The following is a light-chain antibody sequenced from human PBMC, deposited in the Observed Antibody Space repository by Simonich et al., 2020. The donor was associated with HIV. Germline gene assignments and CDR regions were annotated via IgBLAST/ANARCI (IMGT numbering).Light chain of an antibody. CDR1: QSVNSY. J-gene: IGKJ2*01. CDR2: DAS. V-gene: IGKV3-11*01. Sequence: EIVLTQFPATLSLSPGERATLSCRASQSVNSYLAWYKQKPGQAPRLLNYDASNRATGIPARLSGSGSGTDFTLTISSLEPEDFAVYYCQQRSNYTFGQGTKLEIK. CDR3: QQRSNYT.